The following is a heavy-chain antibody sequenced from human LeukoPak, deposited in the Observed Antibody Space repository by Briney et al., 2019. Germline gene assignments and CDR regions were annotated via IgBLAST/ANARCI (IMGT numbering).Heavy chain of an antibody. CDR2: VYFSGST. J-gene: IGHJ4*01. CDR3: ARHKSSGSYPLDY. D-gene: IGHD3-22*01. CDR1: GGSISTYF. V-gene: IGHV4-59*08. Sequence: SETLSLTCTVSGGSISTYFWSWLRQPPGKRLEWIGHVYFSGSTNYNPSLESRVTISVDTSKNQFSLPLSSVTAADTAVYYCARHKSSGSYPLDYWGPGILVTVSS.